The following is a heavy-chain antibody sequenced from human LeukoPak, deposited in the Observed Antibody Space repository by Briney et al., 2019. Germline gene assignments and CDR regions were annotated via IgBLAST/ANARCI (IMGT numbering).Heavy chain of an antibody. J-gene: IGHJ4*02. V-gene: IGHV1-18*04. Sequence: ASVKVSCKASGHTFTDNYMHWVRQAPGQGLEWMGWISAYNGNTNYAQKLQGRVTMTTDTSTSTAYMELRSLRSDDTAVYYCAREGTTYDSSGYYYPLRYFDYWGQGTLVTVSS. CDR1: GHTFTDNY. CDR3: AREGTTYDSSGYYYPLRYFDY. CDR2: ISAYNGNT. D-gene: IGHD3-22*01.